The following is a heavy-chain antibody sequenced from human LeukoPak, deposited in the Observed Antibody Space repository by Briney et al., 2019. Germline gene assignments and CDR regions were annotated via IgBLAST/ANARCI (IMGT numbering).Heavy chain of an antibody. CDR3: AKAGVFSSWYSNAMGYSDNWFDP. D-gene: IGHD6-13*01. CDR1: GYTFTSYA. CDR2: INAGNGNT. J-gene: IGHJ5*02. V-gene: IGHV1-3*01. Sequence: VASVKVSCKASGYTFTSYAMHWVRQAPGQRLEWMGWINAGNGNTKYSQKFQGRVTITRDTFASTAYMELSSLRSEDTAVYYCAKAGVFSSWYSNAMGYSDNWFDPWGQGTLVTVSS.